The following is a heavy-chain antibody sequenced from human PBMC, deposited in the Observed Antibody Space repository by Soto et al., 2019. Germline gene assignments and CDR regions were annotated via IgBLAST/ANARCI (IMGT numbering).Heavy chain of an antibody. V-gene: IGHV4-30-2*01. J-gene: IGHJ4*02. CDR3: ARGGFQLRPDY. Sequence: QLQLQESGSGLVKPSQTLSLTCVVSGGSVSSDAYSWSWLRQPQGKGLEWIGYIYHTGSTYSTPSLESRVTLSIDKSKNQFSLRLSSVTAADTALYYCARGGFQLRPDYWGQGALVTVSS. CDR2: IYHTGST. CDR1: GGSVSSDAYS. D-gene: IGHD2-2*01.